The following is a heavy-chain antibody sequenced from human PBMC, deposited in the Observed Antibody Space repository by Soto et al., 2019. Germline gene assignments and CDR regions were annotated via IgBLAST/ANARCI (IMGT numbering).Heavy chain of an antibody. CDR3: AARRSGLYAMDV. Sequence: MQLVQSGPEVKKPGTSVKVSCKASGFTFSTSAVQWVRQARGQRPEWMGWIVGGSGNTNYAQNSQETVIITSDMPTSTVYMQLSSLRSDDTAVYFCAARRSGLYAMDVWGQGTTVTVSS. D-gene: IGHD1-26*01. CDR1: GFTFSTSA. J-gene: IGHJ6*02. V-gene: IGHV1-58*01. CDR2: IVGGSGNT.